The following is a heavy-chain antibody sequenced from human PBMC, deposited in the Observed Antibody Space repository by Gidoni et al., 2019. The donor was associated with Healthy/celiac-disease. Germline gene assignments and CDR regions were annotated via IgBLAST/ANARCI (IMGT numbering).Heavy chain of an antibody. V-gene: IGHV3-9*01. Sequence: EVQLVESGGGVVQPGRSLRLYCAASGFTFDDYAMHWVRQAPGKGLEWVSGISWNSGSIGYADSVKGRFTISRDNAKNSLYLQMNSLRAEDTALYYCAKDMDESVDTAMVVDYWGQGTLVTVSS. D-gene: IGHD5-18*01. CDR3: AKDMDESVDTAMVVDY. CDR2: ISWNSGSI. J-gene: IGHJ4*02. CDR1: GFTFDDYA.